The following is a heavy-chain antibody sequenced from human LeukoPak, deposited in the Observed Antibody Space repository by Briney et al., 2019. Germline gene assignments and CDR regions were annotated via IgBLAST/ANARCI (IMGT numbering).Heavy chain of an antibody. J-gene: IGHJ4*02. CDR3: ARSDDSHGSDY. Sequence: ASVKVSCKASGYTFTTYYMHWVRQAPGQGLEWMGIINPSSGGTSYAQKSQGRVTMTRDTSTRTVYMDLSSLRSEDTAVYYCARSDDSHGSDYWGQGTLVTASS. CDR1: GYTFTTYY. D-gene: IGHD3-10*01. V-gene: IGHV1-46*01. CDR2: INPSSGGT.